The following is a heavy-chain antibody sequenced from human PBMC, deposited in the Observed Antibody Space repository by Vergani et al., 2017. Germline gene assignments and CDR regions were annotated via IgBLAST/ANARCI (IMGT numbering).Heavy chain of an antibody. V-gene: IGHV1-69*04. CDR2: IIPILGIA. CDR1: GGTFSSYA. J-gene: IGHJ5*02. Sequence: QVQLVQSGAEVKKPGSSVKVSCQASGGTFSSYAISWVRQAPGQGLEWMGRIIPILGIANYAQKFQGRVTITADKSTSTAYMELSSLRSEDTAVYYCARGGSGWLFDPWGQGTLVTVSS. D-gene: IGHD6-19*01. CDR3: ARGGSGWLFDP.